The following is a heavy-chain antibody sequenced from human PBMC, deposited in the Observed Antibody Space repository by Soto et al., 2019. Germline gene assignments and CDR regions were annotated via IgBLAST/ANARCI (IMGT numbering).Heavy chain of an antibody. CDR2: ISSSSSTI. Sequence: GSLNLSGASPCISFSRHSMNWVSEAPGKGLEWLSYISSSSSTIYYADSVKGRFTISRDNAKNSLYLQMNSLRDEDTAVYYWARDWSSRAPNWFDPWGQGTLVTVSS. CDR3: ARDWSSRAPNWFDP. J-gene: IGHJ5*02. V-gene: IGHV3-48*02. CDR1: CISFSRHS. D-gene: IGHD3-16*02.